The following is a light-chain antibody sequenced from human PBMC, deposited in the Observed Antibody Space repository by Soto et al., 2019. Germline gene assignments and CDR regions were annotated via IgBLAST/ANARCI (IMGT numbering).Light chain of an antibody. CDR3: QQSYSTPPT. J-gene: IGKJ1*01. CDR1: QSIGRH. V-gene: IGKV1-39*01. CDR2: TSS. Sequence: DIQMTQSPASLSASVGDRVTVTCRASQSIGRHLNWYQQKPGKAPKPLIYTSSNLQSGVPSRFSGSGSGTDFILTIRSLQPEDFASYYCQQSYSTPPTFGQGTKVDIK.